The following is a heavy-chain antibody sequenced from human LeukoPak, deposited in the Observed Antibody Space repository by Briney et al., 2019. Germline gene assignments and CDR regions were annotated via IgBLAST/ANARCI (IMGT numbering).Heavy chain of an antibody. CDR2: IYSSGST. CDR3: AREDPNPSITMVRGVYYYMDV. CDR1: GGSISGYY. J-gene: IGHJ6*03. V-gene: IGHV4-4*07. D-gene: IGHD3-10*01. Sequence: SETLSLTCTVSGGSISGYYWSWIRQSAGKGLEWIGRIYSSGSTNYNPSLKSRVTMSVDTSKNQFSLKLSSVTAADTAVYYCAREDPNPSITMVRGVYYYMDVWGKGTTVTVSS.